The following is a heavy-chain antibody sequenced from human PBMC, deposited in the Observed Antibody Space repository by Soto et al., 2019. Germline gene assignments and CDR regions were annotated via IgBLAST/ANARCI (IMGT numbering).Heavy chain of an antibody. Sequence: QVQLQQWGAGLLKPSETLSLTCAVYGGSFSGYYWSWIRQPPGKGLEWIGVINHSGSTNYNPSLKSRVTISVDTSKNQFSLKLSSVTAADTAVYYCARHCSSTSCKGGWFDPWGQGTLVTVSS. CDR2: INHSGST. CDR3: ARHCSSTSCKGGWFDP. D-gene: IGHD2-2*01. J-gene: IGHJ5*02. V-gene: IGHV4-34*01. CDR1: GGSFSGYY.